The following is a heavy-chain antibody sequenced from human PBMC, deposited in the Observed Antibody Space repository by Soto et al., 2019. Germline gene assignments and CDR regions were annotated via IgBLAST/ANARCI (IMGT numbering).Heavy chain of an antibody. CDR3: ARGADYGDY. D-gene: IGHD4-17*01. J-gene: IGHJ4*02. CDR1: GGSISSYY. V-gene: IGHV4-59*01. Sequence: NPSETLSLTCTVSGGSISSYYWSWIRQPPGKGLEWIGYIYYSGSTSYNPSLKSRVTISVDTSKNQFSLKLSSVTAADTAVYYCARGADYGDYWGQGTLVTVSS. CDR2: IYYSGST.